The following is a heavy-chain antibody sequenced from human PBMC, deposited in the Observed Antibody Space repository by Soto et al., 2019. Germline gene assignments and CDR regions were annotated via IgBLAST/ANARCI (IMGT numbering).Heavy chain of an antibody. CDR3: ARHSIPSTHGLEWLNYYYYYMDV. Sequence: SETLSLTCTVSGGSISSYYWSWIRQPPGKGLEWIGYIYYSGSTNYNPPLKSRVTISVDTSKNQFSLKLSSVTAADTAVYYCARHSIPSTHGLEWLNYYYYYMDVWGKGTTVTVSS. D-gene: IGHD3-3*01. V-gene: IGHV4-59*08. CDR2: IYYSGST. J-gene: IGHJ6*03. CDR1: GGSISSYY.